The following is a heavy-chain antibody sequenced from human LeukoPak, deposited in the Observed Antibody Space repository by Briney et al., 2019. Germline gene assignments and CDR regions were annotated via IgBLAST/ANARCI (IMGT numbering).Heavy chain of an antibody. Sequence: GGSLNPSWQASGLPFGGYARGGARRVPGRGLDGAPGFTRGGGRTCYADSVKGRYTISRDNSKNTLYLQMNSLRAEDTAVYYCAKVKSSVAVVITSPFEQWGQGTLVTVSS. CDR3: AKVKSSVAVVITSPFEQ. J-gene: IGHJ4*02. D-gene: IGHD3-22*01. V-gene: IGHV3-23*01. CDR2: FTRGGGRT. CDR1: GLPFGGYA.